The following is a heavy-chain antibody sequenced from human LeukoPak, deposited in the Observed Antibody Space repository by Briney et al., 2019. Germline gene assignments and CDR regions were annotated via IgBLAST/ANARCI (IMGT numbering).Heavy chain of an antibody. D-gene: IGHD3-10*01. CDR2: ISGEGGST. CDR1: GFTFDDYA. V-gene: IGHV3-43*02. J-gene: IGHJ6*02. Sequence: GGSLRLSCAASGFTFDDYAMHWVRQAPGKGLEWVSLISGEGGSTYYADSVKGRFTISRDNSKNSLYLQMNSLRTEDTALYYCAKDGPLTLWFGECMDVWGQGTTVTVSS. CDR3: AKDGPLTLWFGECMDV.